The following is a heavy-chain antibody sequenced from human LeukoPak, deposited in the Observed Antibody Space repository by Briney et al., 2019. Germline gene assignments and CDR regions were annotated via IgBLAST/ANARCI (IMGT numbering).Heavy chain of an antibody. CDR2: IKQDGSEE. CDR3: AKHAPLIAARFDY. CDR1: GFTFSSYW. D-gene: IGHD6-6*01. V-gene: IGHV3-7*05. Sequence: PGGSLRLSCAASGFTFSSYWMSWVRQAPGKGLEWVANIKQDGSEEVYVDSVKGRFTISRDNAKNSLFLQMNTLRAEDTAVYYCAKHAPLIAARFDYWGQGTLVTVSS. J-gene: IGHJ4*02.